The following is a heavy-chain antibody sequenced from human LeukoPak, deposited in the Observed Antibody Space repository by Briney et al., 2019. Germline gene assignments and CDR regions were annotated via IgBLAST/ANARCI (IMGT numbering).Heavy chain of an antibody. D-gene: IGHD2-15*01. CDR3: ARGLYCSGGSCRFDY. J-gene: IGHJ4*02. V-gene: IGHV5-51*01. Sequence: GESLKISCEGSGYSFTSSWIGWVRQMPGKGLEWMGIIYPGDSDIRYSPSFQGQVTISADKSITTAYLQWGSLKASDTAIYYCARGLYCSGGSCRFDYWGQGTQVTVSS. CDR1: GYSFTSSW. CDR2: IYPGDSDI.